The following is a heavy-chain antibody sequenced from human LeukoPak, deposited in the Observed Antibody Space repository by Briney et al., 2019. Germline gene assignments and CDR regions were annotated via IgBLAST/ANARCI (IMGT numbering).Heavy chain of an antibody. V-gene: IGHV1-46*01. CDR1: GYTFTSYG. CDR2: INPSGGST. CDR3: ARGAITIFGVVIIESAFDI. D-gene: IGHD3-3*01. Sequence: ASVKVSCKASGYTFTSYGISWVRQAPGQGLEWMGIINPSGGSTSYAQKFQGRVTMTRDTSTSTVYMELSSLRSEDTAVYYCARGAITIFGVVIIESAFDIWGQGTMVTVSS. J-gene: IGHJ3*02.